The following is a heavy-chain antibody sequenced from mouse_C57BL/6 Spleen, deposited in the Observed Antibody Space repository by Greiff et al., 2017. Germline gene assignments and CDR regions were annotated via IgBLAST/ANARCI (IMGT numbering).Heavy chain of an antibody. J-gene: IGHJ2*01. CDR3: TAYYYGSN. Sequence: EVKVVESGAELVRPGASVKLSCTASGFNIKDDYMHWVKQRPVQGLEWIGWIDPENGDTVYASPFQGKATITADTSSNTAYLQLSSLTAEDTAVYYCTAYYYGSNWGQGTTLTVSS. V-gene: IGHV14-4*01. D-gene: IGHD1-1*01. CDR1: GFNIKDDY. CDR2: IDPENGDT.